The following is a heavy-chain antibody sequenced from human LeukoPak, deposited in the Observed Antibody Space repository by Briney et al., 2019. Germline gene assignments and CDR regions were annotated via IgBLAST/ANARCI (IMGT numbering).Heavy chain of an antibody. Sequence: ASVKVSCKASGYTFTSYDINWVRQATGQGLEWMGWMNPNSGNTGYAQKFQGRVTMTRNTSISTAYMELSSLRSEDTAVYYCARGKGSWWELQNYYYYYMDVWGKGTTVTVFS. V-gene: IGHV1-8*01. CDR3: ARGKGSWWELQNYYYYYMDV. CDR2: MNPNSGNT. CDR1: GYTFTSYD. D-gene: IGHD2-15*01. J-gene: IGHJ6*03.